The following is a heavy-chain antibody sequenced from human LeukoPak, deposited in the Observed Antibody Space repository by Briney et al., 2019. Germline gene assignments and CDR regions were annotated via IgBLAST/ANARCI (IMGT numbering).Heavy chain of an antibody. V-gene: IGHV3-43*02. D-gene: IGHD1-7*01. CDR2: ISGDGGST. Sequence: GGSLRLSCAAPGLITDDYAIHWVRQAPGKGLEWVSLISGDGGSTFYADSVRGRFTISRDNSKNTLYLQMNSLRAEDTAVYYCARDGLELRGFIYFQHWGQGTLVTVSS. CDR1: GLITDDYA. CDR3: ARDGLELRGFIYFQH. J-gene: IGHJ1*01.